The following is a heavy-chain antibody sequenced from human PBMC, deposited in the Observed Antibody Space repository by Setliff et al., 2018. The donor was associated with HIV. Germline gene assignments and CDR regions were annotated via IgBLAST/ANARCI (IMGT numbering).Heavy chain of an antibody. V-gene: IGHV4-39*07. Sequence: SETLSLTCTVSGGSVGSSSYYWAWIRQPPGKGLEWIGSVYYTGSIKYNPSLESRVTISIDTSENQFSLRLTSVTAADTAVYYCARDDSIVLVPAIMRGDGFDFWGQGTRVTVSS. CDR2: VYYTGSI. CDR3: ARDDSIVLVPAIMRGDGFDF. CDR1: GGSVGSSSYY. J-gene: IGHJ3*01. D-gene: IGHD2-2*01.